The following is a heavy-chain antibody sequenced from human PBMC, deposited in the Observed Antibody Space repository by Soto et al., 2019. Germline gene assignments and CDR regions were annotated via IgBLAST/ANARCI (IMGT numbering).Heavy chain of an antibody. D-gene: IGHD3-9*01. J-gene: IGHJ4*02. CDR1: GFTFANSA. V-gene: IGHV3-23*01. Sequence: EVQLLESGGDLVQPGGSLRLSCAASGFTFANSAMNWVRQAPGMGLEWVSAIGVSGGNTYYADSVKGRFTISRDNSKNTLYLQMDSLRAEDTAIYYCAKLTDSWGQGTLVTVSS. CDR2: IGVSGGNT. CDR3: AKLTDS.